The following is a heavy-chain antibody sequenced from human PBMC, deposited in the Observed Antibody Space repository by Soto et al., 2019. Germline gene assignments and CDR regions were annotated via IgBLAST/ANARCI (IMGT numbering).Heavy chain of an antibody. CDR3: AKVVDSGSYYFDY. J-gene: IGHJ4*02. D-gene: IGHD1-26*01. Sequence: GGSLRLSCAASGFTFSSYAMSWVRQAPGKGLGWVSAISGSGGSTYYADSVKGRFTISRDNSKNTLYLQMNSLRAEDTAVYYCAKVVDSGSYYFDYWGQGTLVTVSS. V-gene: IGHV3-23*01. CDR2: ISGSGGST. CDR1: GFTFSSYA.